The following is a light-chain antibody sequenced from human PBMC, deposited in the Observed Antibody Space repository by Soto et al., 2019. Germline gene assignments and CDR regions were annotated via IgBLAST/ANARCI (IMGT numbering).Light chain of an antibody. J-gene: IGKJ4*01. CDR3: QQYYSTPPLT. CDR2: WAS. CDR1: QSVLYSSNNKNY. Sequence: DIVMTQSPDSLAVSLGERATINCKSSQSVLYSSNNKNYLAWYQQKPGQPPKLLIYWASTRESGVPDRFSGSASGTDFTLTISSLQAEDVAVYYCQQYYSTPPLTFGGGTKVDIK. V-gene: IGKV4-1*01.